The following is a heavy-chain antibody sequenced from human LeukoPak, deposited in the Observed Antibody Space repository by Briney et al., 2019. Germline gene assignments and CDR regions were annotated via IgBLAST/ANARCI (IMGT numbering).Heavy chain of an antibody. CDR2: ISSSSTI. CDR1: GFTFSSYS. CDR3: ARDYAAAGSDYFDY. Sequence: GGSLRLSCAASGFTFSSYSMNWVRQAPGKGLEWVSYISSSSTIYYADSVKGRFTISRDNAKNSLYLQMNSLRAEDTAVYYCARDYAAAGSDYFDYWGQGTLVTVSS. D-gene: IGHD6-13*01. J-gene: IGHJ4*02. V-gene: IGHV3-48*01.